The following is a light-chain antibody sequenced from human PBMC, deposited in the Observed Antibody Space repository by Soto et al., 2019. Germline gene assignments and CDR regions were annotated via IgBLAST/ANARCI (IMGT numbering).Light chain of an antibody. J-gene: IGLJ3*02. CDR1: SSDIGAASD. CDR3: QSYDSSLSASV. CDR2: ANT. V-gene: IGLV1-40*01. Sequence: QSVLTQPPSVSGAPGQRVTISCTGASSDIGAASDVHWYQQLPGTAPKLLIYANTNRPSGVPDRFSGSKSGTSASLAITGLQTEDEADYYCQSYDSSLSASVFGGGTKLTVL.